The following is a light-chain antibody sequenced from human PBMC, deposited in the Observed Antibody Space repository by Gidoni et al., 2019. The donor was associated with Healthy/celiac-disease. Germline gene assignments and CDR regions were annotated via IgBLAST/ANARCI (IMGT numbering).Light chain of an antibody. CDR1: NIASKS. V-gene: IGLV3-21*03. Sequence: SYVLTQPHSVSVAPGKTARITCGGNNIASKSVHLYQQKPGPAPLLVVYADSDRPSGIPERFSGSNSGNTATLTISRVEAGDEADYYCQVWDSSSDHVVFGGGTKLTVL. J-gene: IGLJ2*01. CDR2: ADS. CDR3: QVWDSSSDHVV.